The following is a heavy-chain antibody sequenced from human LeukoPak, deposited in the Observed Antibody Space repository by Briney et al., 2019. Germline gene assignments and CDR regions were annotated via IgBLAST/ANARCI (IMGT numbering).Heavy chain of an antibody. CDR2: ISSDGNSK. CDR3: AKGNDIGGYYYPHFDY. V-gene: IGHV3-30*18. Sequence: GGSLRLSCAASGFTLSSYGMHWVRQAPGKGLEWVAVISSDGNSKNYVDSVKGRFTFSRDNSKNTLYLQMNSLRAEDTAVYYCAKGNDIGGYYYPHFDYWGQGTLVTVSS. D-gene: IGHD3-22*01. J-gene: IGHJ4*02. CDR1: GFTLSSYG.